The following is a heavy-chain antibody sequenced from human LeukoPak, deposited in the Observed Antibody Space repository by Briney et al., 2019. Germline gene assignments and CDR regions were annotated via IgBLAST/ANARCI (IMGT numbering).Heavy chain of an antibody. CDR1: GFTFSSYW. V-gene: IGHV3-74*01. J-gene: IGHJ4*02. CDR3: VRDWGYDSSGYWQKYFDT. Sequence: GGSLRLSCAASGFTFSSYWMHWVRQAQGKGLVWVSRINHDGSSTNYADSVKGRFTISRDNAKNTLYLQMNSLRAEDTAVYYCVRDWGYDSSGYWQKYFDTWGQGTLVTVSS. D-gene: IGHD3-22*01. CDR2: INHDGSST.